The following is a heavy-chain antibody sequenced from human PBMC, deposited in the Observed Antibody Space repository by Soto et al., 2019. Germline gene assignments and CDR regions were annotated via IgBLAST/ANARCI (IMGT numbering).Heavy chain of an antibody. D-gene: IGHD3-10*01. CDR1: GGTFSSYA. CDR2: IIPIFGTA. V-gene: IGHV1-69*13. CDR3: AREDGSGSLQSPKAEKYYYYYGMDV. Sequence: SVKVSCKASGGTFSSYAISWVRQAPGQGLEWMGGIIPIFGTANYAQKFQGRVTITADESTSTAYMELSSLRSEDTAVYYCAREDGSGSLQSPKAEKYYYYYGMDVWGQGTTVTVSS. J-gene: IGHJ6*02.